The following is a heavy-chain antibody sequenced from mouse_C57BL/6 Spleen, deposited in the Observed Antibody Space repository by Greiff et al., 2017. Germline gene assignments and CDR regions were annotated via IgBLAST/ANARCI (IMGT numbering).Heavy chain of an antibody. Sequence: QVQLQQPGAELVKPGASVKLSCKASGYTFTSYWMHWVKQRPGQGLEWIGMIHPNSGSTNYNEKFKSKATLTVDKSSSTAYMQLSSLTSEDSAVYYCAREGGYYGDYSYAVDYWGQGTSVTVSS. CDR3: AREGGYYGDYSYAVDY. CDR1: GYTFTSYW. CDR2: IHPNSGST. J-gene: IGHJ4*01. D-gene: IGHD2-13*01. V-gene: IGHV1-64*01.